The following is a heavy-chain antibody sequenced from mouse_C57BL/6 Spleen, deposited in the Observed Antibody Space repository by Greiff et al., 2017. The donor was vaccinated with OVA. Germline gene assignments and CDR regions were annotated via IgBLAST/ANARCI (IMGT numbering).Heavy chain of an antibody. CDR2: IYPRSGNT. V-gene: IGHV1-81*01. D-gene: IGHD1-1*01. J-gene: IGHJ2*01. Sequence: QVQLQQSGAELARPGASVKLSCKASGYTFTSYGISWVKQRPGQGLEWIGEIYPRSGNTYYNEKFKSKATLTADKSSSTAYMELRSLTSEDSAVYFCARNYGSSQRYYFDDWGQGTTLTVSS. CDR1: GYTFTSYG. CDR3: ARNYGSSQRYYFDD.